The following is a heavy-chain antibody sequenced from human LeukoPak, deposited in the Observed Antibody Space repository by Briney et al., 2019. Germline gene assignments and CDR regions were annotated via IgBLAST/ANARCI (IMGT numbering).Heavy chain of an antibody. CDR3: ARDLGVAAAGGTGEY. J-gene: IGHJ4*02. CDR1: GYTFTGYY. CDR2: INPNSGGT. V-gene: IGHV1-2*02. D-gene: IGHD6-13*01. Sequence: ASVKVSCKASGYTFTGYYMHWVQQAPGQGLEWMGWINPNSGGTNYAQKFQGRVTMTRDTSISTAYMELSRLRSDDTAVYYCARDLGVAAAGGTGEYWGQGTLVTVSS.